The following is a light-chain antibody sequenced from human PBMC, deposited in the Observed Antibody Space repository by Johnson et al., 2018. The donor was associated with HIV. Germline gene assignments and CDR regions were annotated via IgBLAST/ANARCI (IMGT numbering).Light chain of an antibody. CDR1: SSNIGNNY. CDR3: GTWDSSLSAFYV. CDR2: ESN. J-gene: IGLJ1*01. Sequence: QSVLTQPPSVSAAPGQKVTISCSGSSSNIGNNYVSWYQQLPGTAPKLLIYESNKRPSGIPDRFSGSKSAPSATLAITGLQPGAEADYYCGTWDSSLSAFYVFGTGTKVTVL. V-gene: IGLV1-51*02.